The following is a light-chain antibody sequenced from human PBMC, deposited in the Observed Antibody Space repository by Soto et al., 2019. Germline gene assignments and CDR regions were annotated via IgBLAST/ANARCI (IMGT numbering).Light chain of an antibody. Sequence: DIQMTQSPSSLSASVGDRVTISCRAGQTISSYLNWYQQKPGKAPKLLVYAASSLQSGVPSRFSGSGSGTDFTLTISSLQPEYFATYYCQQTYSTPQTFGQGTKVEIK. J-gene: IGKJ1*01. CDR1: QTISSY. CDR2: AAS. V-gene: IGKV1-39*01. CDR3: QQTYSTPQT.